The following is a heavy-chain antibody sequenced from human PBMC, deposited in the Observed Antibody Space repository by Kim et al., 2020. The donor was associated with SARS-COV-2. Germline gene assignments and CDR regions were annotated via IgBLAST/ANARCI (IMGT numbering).Heavy chain of an antibody. CDR2: TYYRSKWYN. Sequence: SQTLSLTCAISGDSVSSNSAAWNWIRQSPSRGLEWLGRTYYRSKWYNDYAVSVKSRITINPDTSKNQFSLQLNSVTPEDTAVYYCARAQYSSSWYVGGYYYYGMDVWGQGTTVTVSS. J-gene: IGHJ6*02. D-gene: IGHD6-13*01. CDR3: ARAQYSSSWYVGGYYYYGMDV. V-gene: IGHV6-1*01. CDR1: GDSVSSNSAA.